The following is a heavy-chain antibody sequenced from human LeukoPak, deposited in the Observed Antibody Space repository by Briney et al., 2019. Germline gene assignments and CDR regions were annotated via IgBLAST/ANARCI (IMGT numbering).Heavy chain of an antibody. Sequence: GASVKVSCKASGYTFTSYGISWVRQAPGQGLEWMGWISAYNGNTNYAQKLQGRVTMTTDTSTSTAYMELRSLRSDDTAVYYCARVLLYSSGWSGSFDPWGQGTLVTVSS. CDR2: ISAYNGNT. CDR3: ARVLLYSSGWSGSFDP. V-gene: IGHV1-18*01. J-gene: IGHJ5*02. CDR1: GYTFTSYG. D-gene: IGHD6-19*01.